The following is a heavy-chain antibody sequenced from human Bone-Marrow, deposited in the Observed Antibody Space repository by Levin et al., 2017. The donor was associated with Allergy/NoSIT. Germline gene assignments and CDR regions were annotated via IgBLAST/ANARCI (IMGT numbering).Heavy chain of an antibody. CDR2: IRSTTDGGTT. CDR1: GFTFTNAW. J-gene: IGHJ4*02. D-gene: IGHD3-10*01. CDR3: TTADIVGASPH. V-gene: IGHV3-15*01. Sequence: GGSLRLSCKGSGFTFTNAWMSWVRQAPGKGLEWVGHIRSTTDGGTTDYAESLNGRFTISRDDSQDTVYVQINSLKTEDTAVYYCTTADIVGASPHWGQGTLVRVSS.